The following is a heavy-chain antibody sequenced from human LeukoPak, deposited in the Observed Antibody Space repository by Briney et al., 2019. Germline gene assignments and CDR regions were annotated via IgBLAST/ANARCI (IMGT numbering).Heavy chain of an antibody. CDR1: GFTVGSYA. CDR3: AKPWYSSSWYLFDY. CDR2: ISGGGGST. V-gene: IGHV3-23*01. J-gene: IGHJ4*02. Sequence: PWGSLRRSCAAAGFTVGSYARSWLGQGPGKELKGVSTISGGGGSTYYADSGKGRVTISRDNSKNTLYLQMNSLRAEDTARYYCAKPWYSSSWYLFDYWGQGTLVTVSS. D-gene: IGHD6-13*01.